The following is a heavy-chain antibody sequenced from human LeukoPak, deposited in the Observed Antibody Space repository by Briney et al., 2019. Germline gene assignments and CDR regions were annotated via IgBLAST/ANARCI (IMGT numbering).Heavy chain of an antibody. CDR3: ARGVEPLAANTLAY. D-gene: IGHD1-14*01. Sequence: GGSLRLSCSASGFTVITNDMTSVRQAPGKGLEWVSVLYSDGNTKYADSVQGRFTISRDNSKNTLYLEMNSLSPDDTAVYYCARGVEPLAANTLAYWGQGTLVTVSS. V-gene: IGHV3-53*01. J-gene: IGHJ4*02. CDR1: GFTVITND. CDR2: LYSDGNT.